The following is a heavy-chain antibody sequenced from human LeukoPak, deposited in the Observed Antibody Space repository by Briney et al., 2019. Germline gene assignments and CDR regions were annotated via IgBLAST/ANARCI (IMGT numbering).Heavy chain of an antibody. J-gene: IGHJ5*02. CDR3: ARARYDILTGYYPYNWFDP. CDR2: IYHSGRT. D-gene: IGHD3-9*01. V-gene: IGHV4-38-2*02. CDR1: GYSISSGYY. Sequence: SETLSLTCTVSGYSISSGYYWGWIRQPPGKGLEWIGSIYHSGRTFYNPSLKSRVTISVDTSKNQFSLKLSSVTAADTAVYYCARARYDILTGYYPYNWFDPWGQGTLVTVSS.